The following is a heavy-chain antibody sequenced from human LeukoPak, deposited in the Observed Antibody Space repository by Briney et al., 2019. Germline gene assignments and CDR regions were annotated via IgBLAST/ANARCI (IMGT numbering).Heavy chain of an antibody. D-gene: IGHD2/OR15-2a*01. V-gene: IGHV3-48*03. CDR3: ARDLSGDDY. Sequence: GGSLRLSCAASGFTFSSYEMNWVRQAPGKGLEWVSYISSSGSIIKYADSVKGRFAISRNNAKNSLYLQMNSLRAEDTAVYYCARDLSGDDYWGQGTLVTVSS. CDR1: GFTFSSYE. CDR2: ISSSGSII. J-gene: IGHJ4*02.